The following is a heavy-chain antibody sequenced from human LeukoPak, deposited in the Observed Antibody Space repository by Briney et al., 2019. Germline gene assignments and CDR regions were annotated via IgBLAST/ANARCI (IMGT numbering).Heavy chain of an antibody. J-gene: IGHJ4*02. CDR3: ARGALGAHPVDY. V-gene: IGHV4-59*01. Sequence: PSETLSLTCTVSGDSISSSFWNWIRQPPGQRLEWIGNIYYSGSTNYNPALKSRVTFSVDTTKNQVSLKLSSATAADTAVYYCARGALGAHPVDYWGQGTLVIASS. CDR2: IYYSGST. CDR1: GDSISSSF. D-gene: IGHD1-26*01.